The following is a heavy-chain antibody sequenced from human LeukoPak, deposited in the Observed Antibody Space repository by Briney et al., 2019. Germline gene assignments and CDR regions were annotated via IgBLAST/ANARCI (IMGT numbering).Heavy chain of an antibody. J-gene: IGHJ3*02. Sequence: GRSLRLSCAASGFTFSSYAMHWVRQAPGKGLEWVAVISYDGSNKYYADSVKGRFTISRDNSKNTLYLQMNSLRAEDTAVYYCARDALPHRTGDAFDIWGQGTMVTVSS. D-gene: IGHD1-14*01. CDR1: GFTFSSYA. CDR3: ARDALPHRTGDAFDI. V-gene: IGHV3-30-3*01. CDR2: ISYDGSNK.